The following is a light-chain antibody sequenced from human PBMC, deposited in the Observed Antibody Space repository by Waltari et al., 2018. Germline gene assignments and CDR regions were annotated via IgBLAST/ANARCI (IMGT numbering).Light chain of an antibody. Sequence: QSALTQPASVSGSPGQSITISCTASSSNLASYTLVSWYQQHAGKPPKLIIYEGAKRPWGGSNRVSGSKSGNTASLTISGLQAEDEADYYCCSYADNRVFGGGTKLTVL. V-gene: IGLV2-23*01. CDR2: EGA. J-gene: IGLJ3*02. CDR1: SSNLASYTL. CDR3: CSYADNRV.